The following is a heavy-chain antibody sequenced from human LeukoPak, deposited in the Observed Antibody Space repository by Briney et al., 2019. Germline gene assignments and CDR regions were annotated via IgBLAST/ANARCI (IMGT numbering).Heavy chain of an antibody. J-gene: IGHJ4*02. Sequence: GGSLRLSCAASGFTFSDYYMSWIRQAPGKGLEWVSVIYSGGSTYYADSVKGRFTISRDNSKNTLYLQMNSLRAEDTAVYYCAREAYCGGDCYISYFDYWGQGTLVTVSS. V-gene: IGHV3-66*01. CDR2: IYSGGST. CDR3: AREAYCGGDCYISYFDY. CDR1: GFTFSDYY. D-gene: IGHD2-21*02.